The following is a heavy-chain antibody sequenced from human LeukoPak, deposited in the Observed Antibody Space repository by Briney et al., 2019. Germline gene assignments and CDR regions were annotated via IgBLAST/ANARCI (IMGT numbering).Heavy chain of an antibody. V-gene: IGHV1-18*01. CDR3: ATSHGSGSPVDY. Sequence: GASVKVSCKTSGYTFTNYGISWVRQAPGQGLEWMGWISAKKGNTDYAQKLQGRVTMTTDTSTSTAYMELSNLRSEDTAVYYCATSHGSGSPVDYWGQGTLVTVSS. J-gene: IGHJ4*02. CDR2: ISAKKGNT. D-gene: IGHD1-26*01. CDR1: GYTFTNYG.